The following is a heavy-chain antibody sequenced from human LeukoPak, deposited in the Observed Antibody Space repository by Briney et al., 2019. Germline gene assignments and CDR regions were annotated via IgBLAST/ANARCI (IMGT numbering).Heavy chain of an antibody. CDR2: ISPSGGST. CDR3: ARTRGTHISMAYLDS. V-gene: IGHV1-46*01. Sequence: ASVKVSCKASGYTFTGYYMHWVRQAPGQGLEWMGVISPSGGSTTYAQKFQGRVTLTRDMSTSTDYLELSSLRSEDTAVYYCARTRGTHISMAYLDSWGQGTLVTVSS. CDR1: GYTFTGYY. J-gene: IGHJ4*02. D-gene: IGHD2/OR15-2a*01.